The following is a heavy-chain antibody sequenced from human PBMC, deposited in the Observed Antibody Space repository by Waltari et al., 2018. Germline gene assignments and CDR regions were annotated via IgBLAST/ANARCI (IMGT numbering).Heavy chain of an antibody. Sequence: QVQLQQWGAGLLKPSETLSLTCAVYGGSFSGYYWSWIRQPPGKGLEWMGEINHSGRTNYNPSLNSRVTISGDTSKNQFSLKLSSGTAADTAVYYCARVTIFGVVIFRYYFDYWGQGTLVTVSS. CDR3: ARVTIFGVVIFRYYFDY. CDR2: INHSGRT. D-gene: IGHD3-3*01. CDR1: GGSFSGYY. J-gene: IGHJ4*02. V-gene: IGHV4-34*01.